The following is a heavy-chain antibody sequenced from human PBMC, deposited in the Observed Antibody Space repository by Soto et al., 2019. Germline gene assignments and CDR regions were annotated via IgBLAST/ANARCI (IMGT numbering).Heavy chain of an antibody. D-gene: IGHD3-10*01. CDR1: GGSISSYY. J-gene: IGHJ5*02. CDR2: IYYSGST. V-gene: IGHV4-59*01. Sequence: PSDTLSLTCTVSGGSISSYYWSWIRQPPGKGLEWIGYIYYSGSTNYNPSLKSRVTISVDTSKNQFSLKLSSVTAADTAVYYCARLLFGAANWFDPWGQGTLVTVSS. CDR3: ARLLFGAANWFDP.